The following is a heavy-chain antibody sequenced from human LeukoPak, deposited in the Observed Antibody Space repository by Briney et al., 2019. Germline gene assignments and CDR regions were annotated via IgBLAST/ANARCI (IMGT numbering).Heavy chain of an antibody. Sequence: GGSLRLSCSASGFTFSTYAMHWVRQAPGKGLEYVAAISSDGDSTYYADSVKGRFTISRDNSKNTLYLQMSSLRAEDTAVYYCVKAHETAVADNRDHYYYYYGMDVWGKGTTVTVSS. CDR2: ISSDGDST. J-gene: IGHJ6*04. CDR3: VKAHETAVADNRDHYYYYYGMDV. D-gene: IGHD6-13*01. V-gene: IGHV3-64D*06. CDR1: GFTFSTYA.